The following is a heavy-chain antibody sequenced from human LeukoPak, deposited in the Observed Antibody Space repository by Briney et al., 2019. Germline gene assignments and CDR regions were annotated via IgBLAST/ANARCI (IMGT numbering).Heavy chain of an antibody. CDR2: INTDGGST. V-gene: IGHV3-74*01. J-gene: IGHJ4*02. CDR1: GFTLSDYW. D-gene: IGHD5-24*01. Sequence: GGSLRLSCAISGFTLSDYWMHWVRQGPGKGLVWVSRINTDGGSTTYADSVKGRFTISRDNAKKTLYLQMSSLRVEDTAVYYCAREATIHNYLDYWGQGTLVTVSS. CDR3: AREATIHNYLDY.